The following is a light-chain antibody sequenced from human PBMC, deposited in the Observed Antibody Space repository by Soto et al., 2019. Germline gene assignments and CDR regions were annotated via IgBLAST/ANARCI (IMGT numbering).Light chain of an antibody. CDR3: QQYDNLPLT. Sequence: DIQMTQSPSTLSASLGDRVTIICRASRSVDKWLAWYQQKSGKAPKLLIFEASHLQSGVPSRFGGSGSGTEFTLTINNLQPEDVASYYCQQYDNLPLTFGGGTKVEIK. J-gene: IGKJ4*01. CDR2: EAS. V-gene: IGKV1-5*02. CDR1: RSVDKW.